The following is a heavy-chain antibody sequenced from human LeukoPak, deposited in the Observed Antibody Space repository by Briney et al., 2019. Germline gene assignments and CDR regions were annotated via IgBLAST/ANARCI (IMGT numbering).Heavy chain of an antibody. D-gene: IGHD6-19*01. CDR3: ASTVARSLVAFDI. CDR1: GFTFDDYA. Sequence: PGGSLRLSCAASGFTFDDYAMHWVRQAPGKGLEWVSGISWNSGSIGYADSVKGRFTISRDNAKNSLYLQMNSLRAEDTALYYCASTVARSLVAFDIWGQGTMVTVSS. J-gene: IGHJ3*02. V-gene: IGHV3-9*01. CDR2: ISWNSGSI.